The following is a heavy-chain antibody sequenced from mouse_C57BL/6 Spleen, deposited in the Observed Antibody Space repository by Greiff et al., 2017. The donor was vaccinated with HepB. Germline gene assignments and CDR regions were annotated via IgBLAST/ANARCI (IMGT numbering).Heavy chain of an antibody. Sequence: EVQLQQSGPVLVKPGASVKMSCKASGYTFTDYYMNWVKQSHGKSLEWIGVINPYNGGTSYNQKFKGKATLTVDKSSSTAYMELNSLTSEDSAVYYCARDTTVVASDWGQGTTLTVSS. CDR3: ARDTTVVASD. CDR2: INPYNGGT. CDR1: GYTFTDYY. V-gene: IGHV1-19*01. J-gene: IGHJ2*01. D-gene: IGHD1-1*01.